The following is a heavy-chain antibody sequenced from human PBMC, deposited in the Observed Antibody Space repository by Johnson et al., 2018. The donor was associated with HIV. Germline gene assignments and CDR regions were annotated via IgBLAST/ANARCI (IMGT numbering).Heavy chain of an antibody. CDR1: GFTFSTYG. J-gene: IGHJ3*01. CDR3: AKDQGTVPRRDDAFDL. CDR2: IWYDGRSK. V-gene: IGHV3-33*06. Sequence: QVQLVESGGGVVQPGRSLRLSCAASGFTFSTYGMHWVRQAPGKGLEWVAVIWYDGRSKYYADSVKGRFTISRDNSKNTLYLQMNSLRAEDTAVYYCAKDQGTVPRRDDAFDLWGQGTMVTVSS. D-gene: IGHD4-17*01.